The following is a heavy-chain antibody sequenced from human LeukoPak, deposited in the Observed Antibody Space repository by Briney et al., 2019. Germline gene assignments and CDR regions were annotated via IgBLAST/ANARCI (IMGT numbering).Heavy chain of an antibody. CDR1: GGSITTTNF. V-gene: IGHV4-4*02. CDR3: SRESGLFCPFGH. Sequence: SGTLSLTCGVSGGSITTTNFWSWVRQPPGGGLEWIGEISLAGRTRYNPSLESRVTISIDKSKNHLYLNLDSVTAADTAVYYCSRESGLFCPFGHWGQGTLVAVTS. D-gene: IGHD1-26*01. CDR2: ISLAGRT. J-gene: IGHJ4*02.